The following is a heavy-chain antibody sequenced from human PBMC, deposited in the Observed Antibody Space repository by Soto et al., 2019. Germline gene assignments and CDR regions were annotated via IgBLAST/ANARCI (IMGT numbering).Heavy chain of an antibody. Sequence: SVKVSCKASGGTFSSYAISWVRQAPGQGLEWMGGIIPIFGTANYAQKFQGRVTITADESTSTAYMELSSLRSEDTAVYYCARDLRYYYDSSGSNWFDPWGQGTLVTVSS. CDR3: ARDLRYYYDSSGSNWFDP. J-gene: IGHJ5*02. V-gene: IGHV1-69*13. CDR2: IIPIFGTA. CDR1: GGTFSSYA. D-gene: IGHD3-22*01.